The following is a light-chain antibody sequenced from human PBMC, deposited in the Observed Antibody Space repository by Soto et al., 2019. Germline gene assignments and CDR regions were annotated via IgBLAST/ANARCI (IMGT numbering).Light chain of an antibody. CDR3: QQYHHWPPIT. Sequence: IVLTQSPATLSVCPVERATLSCRASRSVDSNLFWYQQKPGQSPRLLIFRASTRASGIPARFSGSGSGTEYTLTISSLQSEDFAVYYCQQYHHWPPITFGQGTRLEIK. V-gene: IGKV3-15*01. CDR1: RSVDSN. J-gene: IGKJ5*01. CDR2: RAS.